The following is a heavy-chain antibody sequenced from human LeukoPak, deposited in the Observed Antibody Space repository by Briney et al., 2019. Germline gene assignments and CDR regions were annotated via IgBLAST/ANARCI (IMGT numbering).Heavy chain of an antibody. Sequence: ASVKVSCNVSGYTLTELSMHWVRQAPGKGLEWMGGFDPEDGETIYAQKFQGRVTMTEDTSTDTAYMELSSLRSEDTAVYYCANLTGYSLSETFDYWGQGTLVTVSS. D-gene: IGHD3-9*01. CDR3: ANLTGYSLSETFDY. J-gene: IGHJ4*02. CDR2: FDPEDGET. CDR1: GYTLTELS. V-gene: IGHV1-24*01.